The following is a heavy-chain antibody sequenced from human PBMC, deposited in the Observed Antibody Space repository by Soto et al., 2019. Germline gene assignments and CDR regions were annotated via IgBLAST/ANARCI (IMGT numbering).Heavy chain of an antibody. J-gene: IGHJ6*02. Sequence: EASVKVSCKAPGYTFTNYDINWVRQTTGQGHERMGWMNPSNGNKGYAQKYKGRVSMTRDTSISAAYMEPRSLRTDHTAVLYCAIGSRGCCPPNSYYYYSMDVWGRRTTGTVSS. CDR3: AIGSRGCCPPNSYYYYSMDV. CDR2: MNPSNGNK. V-gene: IGHV1-8*01. CDR1: GYTFTNYD. D-gene: IGHD6-19*01.